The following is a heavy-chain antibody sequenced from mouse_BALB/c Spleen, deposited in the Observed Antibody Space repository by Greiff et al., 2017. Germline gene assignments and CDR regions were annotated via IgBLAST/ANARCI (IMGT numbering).Heavy chain of an antibody. D-gene: IGHD2-1*01. V-gene: IGHV1-14*01. J-gene: IGHJ4*01. CDR2: INPYNDGT. CDR1: GYTFTSYV. CDR3: ARGGYGNYVYYAMDY. Sequence: VQLQQSGPELVKPGASVKMSCKASGYTFTSYVMHWVKQKPGQVLEWIGYINPYNDGTKYNEKFKGKATLTSDKSSSTAYMELSSLTSEDSAVYYCARGGYGNYVYYAMDYWGQGTSVTVSS.